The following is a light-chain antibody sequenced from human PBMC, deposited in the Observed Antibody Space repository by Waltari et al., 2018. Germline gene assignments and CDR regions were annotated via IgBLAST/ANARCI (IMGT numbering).Light chain of an antibody. CDR1: SSDVGSYNI. V-gene: IGLV2-23*02. CDR3: CSYAGSSTFV. J-gene: IGLJ2*01. CDR2: EVS. Sequence: QSALTQPASVSGSPGQSITISCTGTSSDVGSYNIVSCYQQHPGKAPKLMIYEVSKRPSGVSNRFSGSKSGNTASLTISGLQAEDEADYYCCSYAGSSTFVFGGGTKLTVL.